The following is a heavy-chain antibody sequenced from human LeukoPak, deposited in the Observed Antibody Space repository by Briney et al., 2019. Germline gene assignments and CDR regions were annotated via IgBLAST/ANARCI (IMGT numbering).Heavy chain of an antibody. CDR2: ISYDGSNK. J-gene: IGHJ4*02. CDR1: GFTFSSYA. CDR3: ARGAERYCSSTSCYTDY. V-gene: IGHV3-30-3*01. Sequence: GGSLRLSCAASGFTFSSYAMLWVRQAPGKGLEWVAVISYDGSNKYYEDSVKGRFTISRDNSKNTLYLQMNSLRAEDTAVYYCARGAERYCSSTSCYTDYWGQGTLVTVSS. D-gene: IGHD2-2*02.